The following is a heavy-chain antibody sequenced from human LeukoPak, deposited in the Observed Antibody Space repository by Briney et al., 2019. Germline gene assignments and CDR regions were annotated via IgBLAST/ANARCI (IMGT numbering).Heavy chain of an antibody. CDR2: IYHGGST. CDR3: ARTYSEYYYRSGNRAPNWFDP. J-gene: IGHJ5*02. D-gene: IGHD3-10*01. CDR1: GGSITSYF. V-gene: IGHV4-59*01. Sequence: SETLSLTCTVSGGSITSYFWSWLRQPPGKGLEYIGYIYHGGSTNYNPSLKSRVTISVDTSKNQFSLKLSSVTAADTAVYYCARTYSEYYYRSGNRAPNWFDPWGQGTLVTVSS.